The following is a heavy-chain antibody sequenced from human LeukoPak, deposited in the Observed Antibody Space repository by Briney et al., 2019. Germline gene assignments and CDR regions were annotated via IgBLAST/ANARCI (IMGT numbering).Heavy chain of an antibody. CDR1: GYIFTNYC. V-gene: IGHV5-51*01. Sequence: GESLKISCKGSGYIFTNYCIVWVRQMPGKGLEWMGIIYPDDSDTTYNPSFQGQVTISADKSISTAYLQWSSLKASDTAMYYCARRSGNYYGVDYWGQGTLVTSPQ. D-gene: IGHD1-26*01. CDR3: ARRSGNYYGVDY. CDR2: IYPDDSDT. J-gene: IGHJ4*02.